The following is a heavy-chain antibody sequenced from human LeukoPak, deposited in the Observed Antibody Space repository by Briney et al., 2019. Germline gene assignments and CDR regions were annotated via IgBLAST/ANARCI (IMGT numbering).Heavy chain of an antibody. V-gene: IGHV4-38-2*01. J-gene: IGHJ4*02. CDR2: IYHSGST. CDR3: ARSTYYDFWSGYPFDY. CDR1: GYSISSGYY. D-gene: IGHD3-3*01. Sequence: SETLSLTCAVSGYSISSGYYRGWIRQPPGKGLEWIGSIYHSGSTYYNPSLKSRVTISVDTSKNQFSLKLSSVTAADTAVYNCARSTYYDFWSGYPFDYWGQGTLVTVSS.